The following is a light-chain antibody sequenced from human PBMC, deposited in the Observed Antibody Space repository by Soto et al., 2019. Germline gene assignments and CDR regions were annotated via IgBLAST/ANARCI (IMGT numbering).Light chain of an antibody. J-gene: IGKJ5*01. CDR2: WAS. CDR3: QQYYSTPGP. Sequence: DIVMTQSPDSLAVSLGERATINCKSSQSVLYSSNNKNYLAWYQQKPGQPPKLLIYWASTRESGVPDRFSGSGSGTDFTLTISSLQAEDVAVYYCQQYYSTPGPFGQGTRLEI. CDR1: QSVLYSSNNKNY. V-gene: IGKV4-1*01.